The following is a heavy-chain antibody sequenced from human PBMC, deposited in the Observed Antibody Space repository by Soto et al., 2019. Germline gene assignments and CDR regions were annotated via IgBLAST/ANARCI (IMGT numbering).Heavy chain of an antibody. D-gene: IGHD6-13*01. J-gene: IGHJ3*02. CDR3: TTEQQLVGAFDI. Sequence: VGSLRLSCAASGFTFSNAWMSWVRQAPGKGLEWVGRIKSKTDGGTTDYAAPVKGRFTISRDDSKNTLYLQMNSLKTEDTAVYYCTTEQQLVGAFDIWGQGTMVTVSS. CDR1: GFTFSNAW. V-gene: IGHV3-15*01. CDR2: IKSKTDGGTT.